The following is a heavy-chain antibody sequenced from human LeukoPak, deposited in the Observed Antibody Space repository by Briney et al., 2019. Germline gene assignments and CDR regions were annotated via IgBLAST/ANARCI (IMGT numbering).Heavy chain of an antibody. Sequence: GGSLRLSCVASGFTFSDDYMTWVRQAPGKGLEWISYISTSSSYTNYADSVKGRFTISRDNAKNSLSLQMKSLRAEDTAVYYCARLIYSNFVFDYWGQGTLVTVSS. CDR1: GFTFSDDY. D-gene: IGHD4-11*01. CDR2: ISTSSSYT. CDR3: ARLIYSNFVFDY. J-gene: IGHJ4*02. V-gene: IGHV3-11*06.